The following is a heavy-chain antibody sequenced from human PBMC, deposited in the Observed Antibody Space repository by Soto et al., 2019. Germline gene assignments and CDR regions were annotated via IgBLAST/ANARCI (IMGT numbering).Heavy chain of an antibody. V-gene: IGHV1-69*13. Sequence: SVKVSCKASGGTFSSYAISWVRQAPGQGLEWMGGIIPIFGTANYAQKFQGRVTITADESTSTAYMELSSLRSEDTAVYYCALRIHMVRGPMANWFDPWGQGTLVTVSS. D-gene: IGHD3-10*01. J-gene: IGHJ5*02. CDR3: ALRIHMVRGPMANWFDP. CDR1: GGTFSSYA. CDR2: IIPIFGTA.